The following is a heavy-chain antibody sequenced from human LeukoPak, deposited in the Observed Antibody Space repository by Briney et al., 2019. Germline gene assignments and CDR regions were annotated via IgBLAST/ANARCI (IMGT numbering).Heavy chain of an antibody. D-gene: IGHD2-21*01. J-gene: IGHJ3*02. V-gene: IGHV3-48*01. Sequence: GGSLRLSCAASGFTFSSYSMNWVRQAPGKGLEWVSYISSSSSTIYYADSVKGRFTISRDNAKNTLYLQMNSLRAEDTAVYYCAKGLRWTNYGFDIWGQGTMVTVSS. CDR3: AKGLRWTNYGFDI. CDR1: GFTFSSYS. CDR2: ISSSSSTI.